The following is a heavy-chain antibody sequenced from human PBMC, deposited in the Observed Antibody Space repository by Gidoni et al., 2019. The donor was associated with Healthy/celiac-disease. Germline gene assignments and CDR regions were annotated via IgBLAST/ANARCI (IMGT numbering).Heavy chain of an antibody. CDR2: IYSGGST. V-gene: IGHV3-66*02. J-gene: IGHJ4*02. Sequence: EVQLVESGGGLVQPGGSLRLSCAASGFTVSSNYMSWVRQAPGKGLEWVSVIYSGGSTYYADSVKGRFTISRDNSKNTLYLQMNSLRAEDTAVYYCARDPRYNWNYFEDWGQGTLVTVSS. CDR1: GFTVSSNY. D-gene: IGHD1-20*01. CDR3: ARDPRYNWNYFED.